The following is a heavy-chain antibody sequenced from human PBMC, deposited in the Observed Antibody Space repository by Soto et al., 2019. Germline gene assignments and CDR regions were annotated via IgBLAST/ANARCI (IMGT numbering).Heavy chain of an antibody. Sequence: ASVKVSCKVSGGTFSSYAISWVRQAPGQGLEWMGGIIPIFGTANYAQKFQGRVTITADESTSTAYMELSSLRSEDTAVYYCARGNTAMVPYFDYWGQGTLVTVSS. D-gene: IGHD5-18*01. CDR2: IIPIFGTA. CDR3: ARGNTAMVPYFDY. J-gene: IGHJ4*02. V-gene: IGHV1-69*13. CDR1: GGTFSSYA.